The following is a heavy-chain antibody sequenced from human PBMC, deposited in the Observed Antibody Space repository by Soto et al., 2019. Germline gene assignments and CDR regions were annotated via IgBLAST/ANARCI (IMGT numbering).Heavy chain of an antibody. J-gene: IGHJ6*02. Sequence: ASVKVSCKASGGTFSSHAISWVRQAPGQGLEWMGGIIPIFGTANYAQKFQGRVTITADESTSTAYMELSSLRSEDTAVYYCARDQGPAAYYYYGMDVWGQGTTVTAP. V-gene: IGHV1-69*13. CDR2: IIPIFGTA. D-gene: IGHD2-2*01. CDR1: GGTFSSHA. CDR3: ARDQGPAAYYYYGMDV.